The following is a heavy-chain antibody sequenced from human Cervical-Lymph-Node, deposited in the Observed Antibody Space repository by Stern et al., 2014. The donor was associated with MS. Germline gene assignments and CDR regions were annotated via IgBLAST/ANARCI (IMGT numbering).Heavy chain of an antibody. J-gene: IGHJ4*02. CDR3: ARGQGRFMALFDS. CDR1: GYSFSNYY. CDR2: INPNSGGT. V-gene: IGHV1-2*02. D-gene: IGHD3-3*01. Sequence: QVQLVQSGAEVKKPGASAKVSCKASGYSFSNYYVHWVRLAPGQGLEWVGWINPNSGGTNLAQKFQGRVTMPREPSISTAYMELTGLRSDDTPVYYCARGQGRFMALFDSWGQGPLFTVS.